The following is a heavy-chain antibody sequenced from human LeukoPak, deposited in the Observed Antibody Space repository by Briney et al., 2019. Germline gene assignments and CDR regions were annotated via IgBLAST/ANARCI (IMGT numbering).Heavy chain of an antibody. CDR2: ISSSSSYI. J-gene: IGHJ4*02. CDR1: GFTFSSYS. CDR3: AREIISSWDHYFDY. V-gene: IGHV3-21*01. Sequence: GGSLRLSRAASGFTFSSYSMNWVRQAPGKGLEWVSSISSSSSYIYYADSVKGRFTISRDNAKNSLYLQMNSLRAEDTAVYYCAREIISSWDHYFDYWGQGTLVTVSS. D-gene: IGHD6-13*01.